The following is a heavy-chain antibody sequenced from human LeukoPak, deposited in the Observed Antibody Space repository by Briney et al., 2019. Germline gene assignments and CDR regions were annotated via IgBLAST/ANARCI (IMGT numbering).Heavy chain of an antibody. CDR1: GFTFSSYG. Sequence: PGASLRLSCAASGFTFSSYGMHWVRQAPDKGLEWVAFIRYDGSNKYYADSVKGRFTISRDNAKNSLYLQMNSLRADDTAVYYCAKPAAFGNWGQGTLVTVSS. CDR3: AKPAAFGN. V-gene: IGHV3-30*02. D-gene: IGHD3-16*01. J-gene: IGHJ4*02. CDR2: IRYDGSNK.